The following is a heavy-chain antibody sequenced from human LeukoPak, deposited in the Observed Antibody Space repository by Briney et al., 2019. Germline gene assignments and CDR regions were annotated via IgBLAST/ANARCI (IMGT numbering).Heavy chain of an antibody. V-gene: IGHV4-39*01. CDR3: AGLDPPSSYDFWSGYFYDAFDI. CDR1: GGSISSSSYY. D-gene: IGHD3-3*01. J-gene: IGHJ3*02. Sequence: SETLSLTCTVSGGSISSSSYYWGWIRQPPGKGLEWIGSIYYSGSTYYNPSLKSRVTISVDTSKNQISLKLSSVTAADTAVYYCAGLDPPSSYDFWSGYFYDAFDIWGQGTMVTVSS. CDR2: IYYSGST.